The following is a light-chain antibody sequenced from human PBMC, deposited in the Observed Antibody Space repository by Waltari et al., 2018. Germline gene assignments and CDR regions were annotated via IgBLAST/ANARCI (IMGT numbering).Light chain of an antibody. V-gene: IGKV3-20*01. Sequence: EIVLTQSPVALSLSPGERATLSCRASQIVSSSYLAWYQQTPGQAPRLLIYGASSRATGIPDRFSGSGSGPDFTLTISRLEPEDFAVYYCQQYGSSFSFGRGTKLEIK. CDR2: GAS. J-gene: IGKJ2*01. CDR1: QIVSSSY. CDR3: QQYGSSFS.